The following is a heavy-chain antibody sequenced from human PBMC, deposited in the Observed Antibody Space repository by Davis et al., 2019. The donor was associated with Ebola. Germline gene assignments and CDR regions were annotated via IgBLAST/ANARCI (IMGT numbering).Heavy chain of an antibody. CDR2: IYSGGST. D-gene: IGHD3-22*01. Sequence: PGGSLRLSCAASGFTVSSNYMSWVRQAPGKGLEWVSVIYSGGSTYYADSVKGRFTISRDNSKNTLYLQMNSLRAEDTAVYYCASGSSGYYPYYYYGMDVWGQGTTVTVSS. V-gene: IGHV3-66*02. CDR1: GFTVSSNY. J-gene: IGHJ6*02. CDR3: ASGSSGYYPYYYYGMDV.